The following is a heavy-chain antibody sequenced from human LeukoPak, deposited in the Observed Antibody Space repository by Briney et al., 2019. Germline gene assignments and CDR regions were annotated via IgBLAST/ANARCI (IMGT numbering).Heavy chain of an antibody. D-gene: IGHD2/OR15-2a*01. J-gene: IGHJ4*02. Sequence: SETLSLTCVVSGASVSTSHWNWIRQLPGKGLEWIGCLSYTGKTDYNPSLTNRVTMSFDTSENQVSLKLTSVTAADTAVYYCSEGYFEPFDHWGQGTLVTVSS. V-gene: IGHV4-59*02. CDR2: LSYTGKT. CDR3: SEGYFEPFDH. CDR1: GASVSTSH.